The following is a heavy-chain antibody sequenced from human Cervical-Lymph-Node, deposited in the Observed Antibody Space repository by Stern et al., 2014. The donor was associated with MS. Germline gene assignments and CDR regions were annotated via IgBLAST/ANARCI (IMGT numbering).Heavy chain of an antibody. J-gene: IGHJ6*02. CDR1: GGFIKSYY. D-gene: IGHD2-8*01. CDR3: ARDGGFCTNRVCPKYYHSGMDV. V-gene: IGHV4-4*07. CDR2: FHFSGNS. Sequence: VQLVQSGPGLVKPSETLSLTCTVSGGFIKSYYWSWVRQSAGKGLEWIGRFHFSGNSNYNPSLKSRVPMSVATSKSQFSLKLTSVTAADSAVYYCARDGGFCTNRVCPKYYHSGMDVWGQGTTVTVSS.